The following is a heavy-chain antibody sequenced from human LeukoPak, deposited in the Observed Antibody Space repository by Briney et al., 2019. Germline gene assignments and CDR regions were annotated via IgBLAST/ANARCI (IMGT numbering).Heavy chain of an antibody. CDR2: ISHNGNI. Sequence: SETLSLTCNVSGGAVDSYYWSWIRQTPGEGLKWIGYISHNGNIDYAPSLKSRVTMSIDTTKNQFSLKLTSVTAADTALYFCARGFCSNEICQVFTHWGQGILVTVSS. CDR3: ARGFCSNEICQVFTH. D-gene: IGHD2-8*01. V-gene: IGHV4-59*02. CDR1: GGAVDSYY. J-gene: IGHJ4*02.